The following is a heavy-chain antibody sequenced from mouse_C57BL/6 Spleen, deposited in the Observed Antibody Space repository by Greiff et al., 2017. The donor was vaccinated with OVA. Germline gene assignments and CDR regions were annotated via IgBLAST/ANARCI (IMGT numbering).Heavy chain of an antibody. CDR1: GYAFTNYL. V-gene: IGHV1-54*01. Sequence: VKLQESGAELVRPGTSVKVSCKASGYAFTNYLIEWVKQRPGQGLEWIGVINPGSGGTNYNEKFKGKATLTADKSSSTAYMQLSSLTSEDSAVYFCARAYYSNYAWFAYWGQGTLVTVSA. CDR2: INPGSGGT. J-gene: IGHJ3*01. CDR3: ARAYYSNYAWFAY. D-gene: IGHD2-5*01.